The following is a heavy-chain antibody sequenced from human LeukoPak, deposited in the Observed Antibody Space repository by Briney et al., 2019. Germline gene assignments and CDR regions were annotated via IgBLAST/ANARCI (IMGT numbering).Heavy chain of an antibody. J-gene: IGHJ4*02. CDR3: ARGNYGLIDY. V-gene: IGHV4-34*01. CDR1: GSXSXXX. Sequence: GSXSXXXWSXIXXXPGKGLEWIGEINHSGSTNYNPSLKSRVTISVDTSKNQFSLKLSSVTAADTAVYYCARGNYGLIDYWGQGTLVTVSS. D-gene: IGHD3-10*01. CDR2: INHSGST.